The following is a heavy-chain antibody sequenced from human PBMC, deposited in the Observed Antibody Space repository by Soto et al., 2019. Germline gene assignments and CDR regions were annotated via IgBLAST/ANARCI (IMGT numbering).Heavy chain of an antibody. Sequence: VQLVESGGGVVQPGRSLRLSCAASGFTFSSYAMHWVRQAPGKGLEWVAVISYDGSNKYYADSVKGRFTISRDNSKNTLYLQMNSLRAEDTAVYYCARDRGYDILTGYYPDAFDIWGQGTMVTVSS. CDR2: ISYDGSNK. CDR3: ARDRGYDILTGYYPDAFDI. CDR1: GFTFSSYA. D-gene: IGHD3-9*01. V-gene: IGHV3-30-3*01. J-gene: IGHJ3*02.